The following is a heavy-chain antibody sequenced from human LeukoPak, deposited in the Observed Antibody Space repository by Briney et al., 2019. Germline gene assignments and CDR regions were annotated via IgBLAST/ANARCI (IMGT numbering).Heavy chain of an antibody. D-gene: IGHD3-10*01. CDR3: ARRVFSSGNAHFDL. CDR1: GDSISTYY. J-gene: IGHJ2*01. V-gene: IGHV4-59*08. CDR2: IYYSGST. Sequence: SETLSLTCTVSGDSISTYYWSWIRQPPGKGLEWIAYIYYSGSTNYNPSLESRVTISLDTSKNQFSLKLSSVTAADTAVYYCARRVFSSGNAHFDLWGRGTLVTVSS.